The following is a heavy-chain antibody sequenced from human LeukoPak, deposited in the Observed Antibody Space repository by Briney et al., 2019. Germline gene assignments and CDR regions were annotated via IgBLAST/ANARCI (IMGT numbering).Heavy chain of an antibody. CDR3: ARGYCSGGTCYSGAFVFDH. CDR1: GFTFSSYA. J-gene: IGHJ4*02. D-gene: IGHD2-15*01. Sequence: GGSLRLSCAASGFTFSSYAMSWVRQAPGKGLEWVSGISVSGVSTYYADSMKGRFTISRDDAKNSLYLQMNSLRAEDTAVYYCARGYCSGGTCYSGAFVFDHWGQGTLVTVSS. CDR2: ISVSGVST. V-gene: IGHV3-23*01.